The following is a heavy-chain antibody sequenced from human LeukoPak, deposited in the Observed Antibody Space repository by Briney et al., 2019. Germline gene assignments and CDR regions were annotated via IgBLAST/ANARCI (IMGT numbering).Heavy chain of an antibody. Sequence: GGSLRLSCVASGFIFRNYWMSWVRQAPGKGLEWVANINHDGGDKNYVDSVKGRFTISRDNAKSSLYLQMSILRVEDTAVYYCAITGGPTVTAFDLWGQGILVTVSS. J-gene: IGHJ4*02. CDR3: AITGGPTVTAFDL. V-gene: IGHV3-7*02. CDR1: GFIFRNYW. CDR2: INHDGGDK. D-gene: IGHD4-17*01.